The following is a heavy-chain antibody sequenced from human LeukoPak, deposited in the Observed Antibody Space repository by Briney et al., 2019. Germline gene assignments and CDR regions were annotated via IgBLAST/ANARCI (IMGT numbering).Heavy chain of an antibody. J-gene: IGHJ5*02. CDR2: IIPIFGTA. CDR1: GYTFTGYY. V-gene: IGHV1-69*06. Sequence: SVKVSCKASGYTFTGYYMHWVRQAPGQGLEWMGGIIPIFGTANYAQKFQGRVTITADKSTSTAYMELSSLRSEDTAVYYCARTVGSGSYYLINWFDPWGQGTLVTVSS. CDR3: ARTVGSGSYYLINWFDP. D-gene: IGHD3-10*01.